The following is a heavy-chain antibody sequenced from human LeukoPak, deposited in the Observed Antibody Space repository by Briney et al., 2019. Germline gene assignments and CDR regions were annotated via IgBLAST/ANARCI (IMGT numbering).Heavy chain of an antibody. V-gene: IGHV3-74*01. D-gene: IGHD4-17*01. CDR2: INSDGSST. J-gene: IGHJ4*02. CDR1: GFTFSSFW. CDR3: ARALDYGDYFGY. Sequence: PGESLRLSCAASGFTFSSFWMHWVRQAPGKGLVWVSRINSDGSSTSYADSVKGRFTVSRDNAKNTLYLQMNSLRAEDTAVYYCARALDYGDYFGYWGQGTLVTVSS.